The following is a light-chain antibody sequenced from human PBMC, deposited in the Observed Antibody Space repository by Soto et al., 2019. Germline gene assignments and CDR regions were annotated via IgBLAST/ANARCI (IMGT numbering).Light chain of an antibody. CDR1: QSVSNNY. J-gene: IGKJ5*01. Sequence: EIVLTQSPGTLSLSPWERATLSCRASQSVSNNYLAWYQQKPGQAPRLLIYGASNRATGIPDRFSGSGSGTDFTLTIGRLEPEDFAVYYCQQRSNWPITFGQGTRLEIK. CDR2: GAS. CDR3: QQRSNWPIT. V-gene: IGKV3D-20*02.